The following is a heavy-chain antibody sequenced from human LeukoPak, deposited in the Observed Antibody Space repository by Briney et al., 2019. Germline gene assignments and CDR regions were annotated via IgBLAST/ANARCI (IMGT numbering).Heavy chain of an antibody. CDR2: IKQDGSEK. D-gene: IGHD2-15*01. CDR3: ARVRRGSCYDY. V-gene: IGHV3-7*01. J-gene: IGHJ4*02. CDR1: GFTFSSYW. Sequence: GGSLRLSCAASGFTFSSYWMSWVRQAPGKGLEWVANIKQDGSEKYYVDSVKGRFTISRDNSKNTLYLQMNSLRAEDTAVYYCARVRRGSCYDYWGQGTLVTVSS.